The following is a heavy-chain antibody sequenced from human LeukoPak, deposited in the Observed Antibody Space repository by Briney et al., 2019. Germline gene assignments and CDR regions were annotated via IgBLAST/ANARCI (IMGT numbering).Heavy chain of an antibody. CDR2: INSDGSST. J-gene: IGHJ4*02. CDR3: ARVFASSGYFDY. D-gene: IGHD3-22*01. CDR1: GFTFSSYW. V-gene: IGHV3-74*01. Sequence: GGSLRLSCAASGFTFSSYWMHWVHQAPGKGLVWVSRINSDGSSTTYADSVKGRFTISRDNAKNTLYLQMNSLRAEDTAVYYCARVFASSGYFDYWGQGTLVTVSS.